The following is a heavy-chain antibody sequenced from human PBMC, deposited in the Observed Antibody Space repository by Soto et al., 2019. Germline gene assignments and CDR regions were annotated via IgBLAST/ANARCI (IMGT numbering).Heavy chain of an antibody. CDR1: GFTFSSYG. CDR3: ARDTYYYDSSGYSDY. CDR2: IWYDGSNK. D-gene: IGHD3-22*01. J-gene: IGHJ4*02. Sequence: VQLVESGGGVVQPGRSLRLSCAASGFTFSSYGMHWVRQAPGKGLEWVAVIWYDGSNKYYADSVKGRFTISRDNSKNTLYLQMNSLRAEDTAVYYCARDTYYYDSSGYSDYWGQGTLVTVSS. V-gene: IGHV3-33*01.